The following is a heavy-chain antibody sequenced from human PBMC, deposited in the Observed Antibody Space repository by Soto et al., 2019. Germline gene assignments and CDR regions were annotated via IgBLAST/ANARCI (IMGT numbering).Heavy chain of an antibody. J-gene: IGHJ6*04. CDR1: GFTVSSYY. V-gene: IGHV3-53*04. CDR3: ARGDLTDV. Sequence: EVQVGESGGGLVQPGGSLRLSCAASGFTVSSYYMSWVRQAPGKWLEWVSVLYTGGITSYADSVNGRFTISRHNSENTLYLQMNSLRVEDTAVYYCARGDLTDVWGKGTTVTVSS. CDR2: LYTGGIT.